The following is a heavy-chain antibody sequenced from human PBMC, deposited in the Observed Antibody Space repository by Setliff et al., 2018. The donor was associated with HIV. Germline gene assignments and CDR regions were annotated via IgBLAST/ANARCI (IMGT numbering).Heavy chain of an antibody. CDR1: GGSISSTNYF. Sequence: SETLSLTCTVSGGSISSTNYFWGWIRQPPGKGLEWIGNMYYTGNTYHNPSLKSRVTISVDTSKNQFSLKLSSVTAADTAVYYCASSPIITNGYYFDYWGPGTLVTVSS. J-gene: IGHJ4*02. CDR2: MYYTGNT. V-gene: IGHV4-39*01. CDR3: ASSPIITNGYYFDY. D-gene: IGHD2-8*01.